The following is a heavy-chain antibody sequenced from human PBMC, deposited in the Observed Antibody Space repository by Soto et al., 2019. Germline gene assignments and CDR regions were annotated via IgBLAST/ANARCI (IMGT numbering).Heavy chain of an antibody. Sequence: PSETLSLTCTVSGVSISSGGYYWTWIRQHPQKGLEWVSAISPSASDTLYADSVKGRFTISRDNSQNTLFLQMTSLRADDTAVYYCARELDGIDVWGQGTTVTVS. J-gene: IGHJ6*02. CDR2: ISPSASDT. V-gene: IGHV3-23*01. CDR1: GVSISSGGYY. CDR3: ARELDGIDV.